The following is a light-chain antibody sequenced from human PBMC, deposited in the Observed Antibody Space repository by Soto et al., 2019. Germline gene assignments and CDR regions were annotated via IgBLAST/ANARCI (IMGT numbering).Light chain of an antibody. CDR1: QSVGSN. CDR2: SAA. V-gene: IGKV3-15*01. CDR3: QQYTNRWT. J-gene: IGKJ1*01. Sequence: EIVMTPSPATLSVSQGERVTLSCRASQSVGSNLAWYQKKPGQAPRLLIYSAATRATGIPARFSGRGSGTEFSLTISSLQSEDFGVYYCQQYTNRWTFAQGTKVYIK.